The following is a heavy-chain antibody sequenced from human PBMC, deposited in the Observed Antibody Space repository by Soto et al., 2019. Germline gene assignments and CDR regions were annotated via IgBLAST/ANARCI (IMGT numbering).Heavy chain of an antibody. CDR2: ISSDGSDE. CDR1: GFTFRTFT. Sequence: QVQLVESGGGVVQPGRSLRLSCAASGFTFRTFTMHWIRQAPGKGLEWVAVISSDGSDEYYADSVKGRFTISRDNSKNMLSLQINSLRSEDTAVYFCARVFGSAWFGGHFDNWGQGPLVTVSS. V-gene: IGHV3-30-3*01. D-gene: IGHD6-19*01. CDR3: ARVFGSAWFGGHFDN. J-gene: IGHJ4*02.